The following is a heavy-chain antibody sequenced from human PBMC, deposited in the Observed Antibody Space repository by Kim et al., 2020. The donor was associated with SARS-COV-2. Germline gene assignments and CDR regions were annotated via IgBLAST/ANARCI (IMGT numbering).Heavy chain of an antibody. CDR3: ASDASLIPFDY. Sequence: ASVKVSCKASGYTFTSYYMHWVRQAPGQRLEWMGVINPSGGATTYAQKFQGRVSMTSDTSTSTLYMELRSLRSEDTAVYYCASDASLIPFDYWGQGTLV. CDR2: INPSGGAT. D-gene: IGHD2-21*01. J-gene: IGHJ4*02. V-gene: IGHV1-46*01. CDR1: GYTFTSYY.